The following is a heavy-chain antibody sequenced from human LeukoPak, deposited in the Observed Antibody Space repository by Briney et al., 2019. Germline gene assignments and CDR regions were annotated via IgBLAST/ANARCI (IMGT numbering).Heavy chain of an antibody. Sequence: GGSLRLSCAASGFALSSYAMSWVRQAPGKGLEWVSTITGSGINTFYADSVKGRFTLSRDTSKNTLYLQMNSLSADDTAVYYCAKAILWGSYRHESWGQGILVTVSS. CDR1: GFALSSYA. CDR2: ITGSGINT. V-gene: IGHV3-23*01. D-gene: IGHD3-16*02. J-gene: IGHJ5*02. CDR3: AKAILWGSYRHES.